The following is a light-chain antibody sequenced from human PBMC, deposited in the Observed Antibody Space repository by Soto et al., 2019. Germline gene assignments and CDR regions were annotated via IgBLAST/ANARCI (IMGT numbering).Light chain of an antibody. CDR2: EVS. V-gene: IGLV2-14*02. CDR3: SSSTSSNTLV. Sequence: QSVLTQPASVSGSPGQSITISCTGTSSDVGTYTLVSWYQHHPGKAPKLVIYEVSNRPSGTSDRFSGSKSGNTASLTISGLQADDEADYYCSSSTSSNTLVFGGGTKVTVL. J-gene: IGLJ3*02. CDR1: SSDVGTYTL.